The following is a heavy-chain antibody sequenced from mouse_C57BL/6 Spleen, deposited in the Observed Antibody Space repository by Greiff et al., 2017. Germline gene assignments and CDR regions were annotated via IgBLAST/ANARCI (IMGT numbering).Heavy chain of an antibody. CDR1: GYAFSSSW. CDR2: IYPGDGDT. CDR3: GRALVYSAMDD. V-gene: IGHV1-82*01. Sequence: QVQLQQSGPELVKPGASVKISCKASGYAFSSSWMNWVKQRPGKGLDWIGRIYPGDGDTNYNGKFKGKATLTADKSSRTAYMQLSSLTSEDSAVYFCGRALVYSAMDDWGKGTSVTVSA. D-gene: IGHD6-2*01. J-gene: IGHJ4*01.